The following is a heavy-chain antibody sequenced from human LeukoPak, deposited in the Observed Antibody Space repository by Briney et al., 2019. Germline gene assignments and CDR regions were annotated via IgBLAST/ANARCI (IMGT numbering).Heavy chain of an antibody. CDR2: INPNSGGT. Sequence: GASVNVSCKASGYTFTGYYMHWVRQAPGQGLEWMGWINPNSGGTNYAQKFQGRVTTTRDTSISTAYMELSRLRFDDTAVYYCASRGEDLGATNYFDYWGQGTLVTVSS. CDR3: ASRGEDLGATNYFDY. CDR1: GYTFTGYY. D-gene: IGHD1-26*01. V-gene: IGHV1-2*02. J-gene: IGHJ4*02.